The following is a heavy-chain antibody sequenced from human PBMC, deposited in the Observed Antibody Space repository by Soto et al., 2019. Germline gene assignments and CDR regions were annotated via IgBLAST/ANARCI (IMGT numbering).Heavy chain of an antibody. J-gene: IGHJ6*02. CDR1: GGSTSSYY. V-gene: IGHV4-59*01. CDR2: IYYSGST. D-gene: IGHD2-2*01. Sequence: PSETLSLTCTVSGGSTSSYYWSWIRQPPGKGLEWIGYIYYSGSTNYNPSLKSRVTISVDTSKNQFSLKLSSVTAADTAVYYCARDLGGCSSTSCYYGMDVWGQGTTVTVSS. CDR3: ARDLGGCSSTSCYYGMDV.